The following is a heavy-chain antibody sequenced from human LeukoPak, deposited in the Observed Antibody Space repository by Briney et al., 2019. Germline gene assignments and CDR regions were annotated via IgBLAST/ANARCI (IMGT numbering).Heavy chain of an antibody. J-gene: IGHJ5*02. CDR1: GLTFSSYS. CDR3: ARDRVGDYYGSGSPNWFDP. V-gene: IGHV3-48*01. Sequence: TGGSLRLSCAASGLTFSSYSMNWVRQAPGKGLEWVSYISSSSNTIYYADSVKGRFTISRDNAKNSLYLQMNSLRAEDTAVYYCARDRVGDYYGSGSPNWFDPWGQGTLVTVSS. CDR2: ISSSSNTI. D-gene: IGHD3-10*01.